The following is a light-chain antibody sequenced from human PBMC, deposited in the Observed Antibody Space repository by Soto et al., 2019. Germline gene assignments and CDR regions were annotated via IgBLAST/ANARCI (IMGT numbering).Light chain of an antibody. V-gene: IGKV3D-20*02. CDR2: RAS. Sequence: EIVLTQSPGTLSLSPGERATLSCRASQSVSGSYLAWYQQKPGQPPSLLIYRASTRATGIPDRFSGSGSGTDFTLTISRLEPEDSAVYYCQQRHMWPITFGQGTRLEIK. J-gene: IGKJ5*01. CDR1: QSVSGSY. CDR3: QQRHMWPIT.